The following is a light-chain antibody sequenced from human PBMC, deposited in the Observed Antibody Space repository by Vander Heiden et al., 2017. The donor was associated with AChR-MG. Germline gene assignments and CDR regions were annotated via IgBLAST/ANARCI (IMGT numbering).Light chain of an antibody. Sequence: QSALTQPAAVSVSPGQSITNPCTATSSDFGDYNYVSGYKQHPGKAPKLMIYAVSNRPSGVSNRFSGSKSGNTASLTISGLQAEDEADYYCRSYTSSSTWVFGGGTKLTVL. CDR3: RSYTSSSTWV. CDR1: SSDFGDYNY. V-gene: IGLV2-14*01. CDR2: AVS. J-gene: IGLJ3*02.